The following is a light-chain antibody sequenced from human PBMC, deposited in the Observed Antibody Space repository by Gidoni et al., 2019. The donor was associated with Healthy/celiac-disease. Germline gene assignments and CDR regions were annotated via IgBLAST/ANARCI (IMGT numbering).Light chain of an antibody. CDR1: QAVGSN. Sequence: LLLTQSPVTLSVSPGERATLSCRASQAVGSNYLAWYQQKPGQAPRLLIFGISTRATDIPDRFSGSGSGPEFTLTLHSLQSEDYAVYYCQQYSQWPITFGQGTRLEIK. V-gene: IGKV3-15*01. CDR3: QQYSQWPIT. J-gene: IGKJ5*01. CDR2: GIS.